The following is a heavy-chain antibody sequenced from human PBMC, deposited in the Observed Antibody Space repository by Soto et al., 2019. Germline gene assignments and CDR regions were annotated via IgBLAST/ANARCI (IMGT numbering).Heavy chain of an antibody. CDR2: IRSKANSYAT. J-gene: IGHJ6*02. D-gene: IGHD3-10*01. CDR1: GFTFSGSA. Sequence: GSLRLSCAASGFTFSGSAMHWVRQASGKGLEWVGRIRSKANSYATAYAASVKGRFTISRDDSKNTAYLQMNSLKTEDTAVYYCTREEGSGPYYYYGMDVWGQGTTVTVSS. V-gene: IGHV3-73*01. CDR3: TREEGSGPYYYYGMDV.